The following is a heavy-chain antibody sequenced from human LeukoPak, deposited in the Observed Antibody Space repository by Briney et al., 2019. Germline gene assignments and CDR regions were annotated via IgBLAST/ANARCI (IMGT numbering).Heavy chain of an antibody. V-gene: IGHV3-23*01. CDR2: ISGSGAGT. D-gene: IGHD4-17*01. Sequence: PGGSLRLSCAASGFTFSSYAMNWVRQAPGKGLEWVSAISGSGAGTYYADSVKGRFTISRYNSKNTLYLQMNSLRAEDTAVYYCAKEVSRVTTFYFDYWGQGTLVTVSS. J-gene: IGHJ4*02. CDR3: AKEVSRVTTFYFDY. CDR1: GFTFSSYA.